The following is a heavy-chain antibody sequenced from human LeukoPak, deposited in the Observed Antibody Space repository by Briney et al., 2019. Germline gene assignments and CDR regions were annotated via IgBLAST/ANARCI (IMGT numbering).Heavy chain of an antibody. D-gene: IGHD2-2*01. CDR3: ARVERYCSSTSCYVDAFDI. CDR2: IYSGGST. V-gene: IGHV3-53*01. CDR1: GFTVSSNY. Sequence: PGGSLRLSCAASGFTVSSNYMSWVRQAPGKGLEWVSVIYSGGSTYYADSVKGRFTISRDNSKNTLYLQMNSLRVEDTAVYYCARVERYCSSTSCYVDAFDIWGQGTMVTVSS. J-gene: IGHJ3*02.